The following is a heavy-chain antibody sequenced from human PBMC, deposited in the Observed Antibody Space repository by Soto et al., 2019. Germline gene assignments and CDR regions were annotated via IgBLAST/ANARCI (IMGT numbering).Heavy chain of an antibody. CDR3: AKNIVRGHGYFDL. CDR1: GIAFSGCG. CDR2: ISSDGSQK. J-gene: IGHJ2*01. V-gene: IGHV3-30*18. D-gene: IGHD3-10*01. Sequence: QVQLVDSGGGVVQPGKSLRLSCAASGIAFSGCGMFWVRQTPSKGLEWVAAISSDGSQKYYADSVKGRLTISRDNSKNTLYVQMNGLTTDDTAVYYCAKNIVRGHGYFDLWGRGTLVTVSS.